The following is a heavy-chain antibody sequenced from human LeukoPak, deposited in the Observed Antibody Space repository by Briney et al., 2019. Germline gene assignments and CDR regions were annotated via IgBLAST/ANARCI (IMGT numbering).Heavy chain of an antibody. CDR3: AKDRGSSIAAADSLLFDY. Sequence: GGSLRLSCAASGFTFSSYAMSWVRQAPGKGLEWVSAISGSGGSTYYADSVKGRFTISRDNSKDTLYLQMNSLRAEDTAVYYCAKDRGSSIAAADSLLFDYWGQGTLVTVSS. V-gene: IGHV3-23*01. CDR2: ISGSGGST. CDR1: GFTFSSYA. D-gene: IGHD6-13*01. J-gene: IGHJ4*02.